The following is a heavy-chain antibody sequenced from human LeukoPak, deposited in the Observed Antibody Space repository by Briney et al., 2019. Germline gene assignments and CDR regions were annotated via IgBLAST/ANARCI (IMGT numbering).Heavy chain of an antibody. V-gene: IGHV4-34*01. CDR1: GGSFSGYY. J-gene: IGHJ4*02. D-gene: IGHD3-3*01. CDR2: INHSGST. CDR3: ARTGVSDFWSGKGAFDY. Sequence: SETLSLTCAVYGGSFSGYYWSRIRQPPGKGLEWIGEINHSGSTNYNPSLKSRVTISVDTSKNQFSLKLSSVTAADTAVYYCARTGVSDFWSGKGAFDYWGQGTLVTVPS.